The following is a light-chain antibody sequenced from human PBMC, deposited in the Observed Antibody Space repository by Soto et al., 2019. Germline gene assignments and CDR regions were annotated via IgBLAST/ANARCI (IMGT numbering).Light chain of an antibody. CDR1: QSVSSY. V-gene: IGKV3-11*01. CDR2: DAS. CDR3: QQRSNWPVT. J-gene: IGKJ3*01. Sequence: VLTQSPGTLSLSPGERATLSCRASQSVSSYLAWYQQKPGQAPRLLIYDASNRATGIPARFSGSGSGTDFTLTISSLEPEDFAVYYCQQRSNWPVTFGPGTKVDIK.